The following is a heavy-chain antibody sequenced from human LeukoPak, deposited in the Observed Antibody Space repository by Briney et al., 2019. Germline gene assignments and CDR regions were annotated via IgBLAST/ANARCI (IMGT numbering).Heavy chain of an antibody. Sequence: SETLSLTCAVYGVSFSGYYWSWIRQPPGKGLEWIGEINHSGSINYNPSLKSRVTISVDTSKNQFSLKPSSVTAADTAVYYCARGLRWLPNWGQGTLVTVSS. V-gene: IGHV4-34*01. CDR2: INHSGSI. CDR1: GVSFSGYY. CDR3: ARGLRWLPN. D-gene: IGHD5-24*01. J-gene: IGHJ4*02.